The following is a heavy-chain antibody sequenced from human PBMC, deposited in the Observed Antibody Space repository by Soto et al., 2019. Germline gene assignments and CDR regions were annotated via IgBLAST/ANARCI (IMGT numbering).Heavy chain of an antibody. CDR3: ARVTNSSAWYWAFDI. D-gene: IGHD6-19*01. CDR1: GFTFSNYG. J-gene: IGHJ3*02. CDR2: IWYDGSNK. Sequence: GSLRLSCAASGFTFSNYGMHWVRQAPGKGLEWVAVIWYDGSNKFYADSVKGRFTISRDNSKNTLYLQMNSLRAVDTAVYYRARVTNSSAWYWAFDIWGQGTMVTVSS. V-gene: IGHV3-33*01.